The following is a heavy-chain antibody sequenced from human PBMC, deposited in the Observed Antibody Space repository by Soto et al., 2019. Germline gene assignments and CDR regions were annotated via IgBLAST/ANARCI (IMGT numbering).Heavy chain of an antibody. CDR3: ARAGGSPYYYYGMDV. J-gene: IGHJ6*02. D-gene: IGHD1-26*01. CDR1: GYTFTSYA. CDR2: INAGNGNT. Sequence: QVQLVQSGAEVKKPGASVKVSCKASGYTFTSYAMHWVRQAPGQRLEWMGWINAGNGNTKYSQKFQGRVTITRDTSASTAYMELSSLRSEDTAVYYCARAGGSPYYYYGMDVWGQGATVTVSS. V-gene: IGHV1-3*01.